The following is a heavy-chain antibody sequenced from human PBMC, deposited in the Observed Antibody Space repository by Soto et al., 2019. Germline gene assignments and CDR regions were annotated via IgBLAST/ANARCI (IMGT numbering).Heavy chain of an antibody. CDR3: AHRLGSGYDPLYNWLDP. J-gene: IGHJ5*02. CDR2: IYWKDDK. Sequence: QITLKESGPTLVKPTQTLTLTCTFSGFSLSTSVVGVGWIRQPPGQALEWLARIYWKDDKRYIPSLKTRLTITKDTSKNQVVLTMTKMDPVDTALYYCAHRLGSGYDPLYNWLDPWGQVTLVTV. V-gene: IGHV2-5*01. D-gene: IGHD5-12*01. CDR1: GFSLSTSVVG.